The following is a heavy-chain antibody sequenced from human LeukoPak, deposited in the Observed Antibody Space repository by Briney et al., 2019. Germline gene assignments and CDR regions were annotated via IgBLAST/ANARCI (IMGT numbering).Heavy chain of an antibody. J-gene: IGHJ4*02. V-gene: IGHV3-74*01. CDR1: GFTLSDYY. CDR3: ARFYCSGGSRYYYFDY. Sequence: GGSLRLSCAASGFTLSDYYMHWVRQAPGKGLVWVSHINGDGTTTGYADSVKGRFTISRDNAKNTLYLQMNSLRAEDTAVYYCARFYCSGGSRYYYFDYWGQGTLVTVSS. CDR2: INGDGTTT. D-gene: IGHD2-15*01.